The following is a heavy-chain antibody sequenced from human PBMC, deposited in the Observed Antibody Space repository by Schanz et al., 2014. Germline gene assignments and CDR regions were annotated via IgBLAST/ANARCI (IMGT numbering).Heavy chain of an antibody. Sequence: EVQVVESGGGLVQPGGSLRLSCAASGFTFSTYCMSWVRQAPGKGLEWVANIKQDESERSYVDSVKGRFTISRDNAKNSLYLQMNSLRAEDTAVYYCARDMHKDYGGKPQAFDIWGQGTMVTVSS. D-gene: IGHD4-17*01. CDR1: GFTFSTYC. J-gene: IGHJ3*02. CDR3: ARDMHKDYGGKPQAFDI. CDR2: IKQDESER. V-gene: IGHV3-7*01.